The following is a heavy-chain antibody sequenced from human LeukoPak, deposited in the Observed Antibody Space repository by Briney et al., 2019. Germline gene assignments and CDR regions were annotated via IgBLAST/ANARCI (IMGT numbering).Heavy chain of an antibody. CDR3: ARDSYSSGYY. CDR2: IKQDGSEK. Sequence: PGGSLRLSCAASGFTFSSYSMNWVRQAPGKGLEWVANIKQDGSEKYYVDTVKGRFTISRDNAKNSLYLQMNSLRAEDTAVYYCARDSYSSGYYWGQGTLVTVSS. V-gene: IGHV3-7*01. J-gene: IGHJ4*02. D-gene: IGHD6-19*01. CDR1: GFTFSSYS.